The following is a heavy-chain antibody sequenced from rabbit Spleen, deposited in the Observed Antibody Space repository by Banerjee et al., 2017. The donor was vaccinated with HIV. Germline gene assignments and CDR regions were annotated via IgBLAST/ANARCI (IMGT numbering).Heavy chain of an antibody. J-gene: IGHJ6*01. CDR1: GFSFSDRDV. Sequence: QEQLVESGGGLVKPEGSLTLTCKASGFSFSDRDVMCWVRQAPGKGLEWIACINIVTGKSVYASWVNGRFTISSHNAQNTLYLQLNSLTAADTATYFCARDTSSSFSSYGMDLWGPGTLVTVS. CDR2: INIVTGKS. CDR3: ARDTSSSFSSYGMDL. D-gene: IGHD1-1*01. V-gene: IGHV1S47*01.